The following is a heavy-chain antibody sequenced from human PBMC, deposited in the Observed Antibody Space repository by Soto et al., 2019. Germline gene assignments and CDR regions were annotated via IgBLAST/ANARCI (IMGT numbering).Heavy chain of an antibody. D-gene: IGHD6-19*01. CDR3: AHRLEWLVYDY. Sequence: QITLKESGPTLVKPTQTLTLTCTFSGFSLSTSGVGVGWIRQPPGKALECLALIYWDDDKRYSPSLKSRLTITKDTTKNQVVLTMTNMDPVDTATYYCAHRLEWLVYDYWGQGTLVTVSS. J-gene: IGHJ4*02. CDR1: GFSLSTSGVG. V-gene: IGHV2-5*02. CDR2: IYWDDDK.